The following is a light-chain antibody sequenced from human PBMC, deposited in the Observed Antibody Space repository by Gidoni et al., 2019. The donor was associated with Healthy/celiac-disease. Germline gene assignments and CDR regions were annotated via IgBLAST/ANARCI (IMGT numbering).Light chain of an antibody. CDR2: WAS. CDR1: QSVLYSSNNKNY. J-gene: IGKJ4*01. Sequence: DIVMPQSPDSLAVSLSERAPINCKSSQSVLYSSNNKNYLAWYQQKQGQPPKLLIFWASTREAGVPHRFSSSGSVTDFTLTISSLHAEDVAVYYCHQYYSTPLTFGGGTKVEIK. V-gene: IGKV4-1*01. CDR3: HQYYSTPLT.